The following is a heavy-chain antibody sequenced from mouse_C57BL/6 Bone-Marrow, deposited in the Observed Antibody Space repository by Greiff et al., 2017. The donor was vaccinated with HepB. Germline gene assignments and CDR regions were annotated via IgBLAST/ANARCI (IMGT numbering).Heavy chain of an antibody. CDR3: ARKGIIYYDYGGFAY. J-gene: IGHJ3*01. CDR2: IYPRSGNT. D-gene: IGHD2-4*01. CDR1: GYTFTSYG. Sequence: VKLQESGAELARPGASVKLSCKASGYTFTSYGISWVKQRTGQGLEWIGEIYPRSGNTYYNEKFKGKATLTADKSSSTAYMELRSLTSEDSAVYFGARKGIIYYDYGGFAYWGQGTLVTVSA. V-gene: IGHV1-81*01.